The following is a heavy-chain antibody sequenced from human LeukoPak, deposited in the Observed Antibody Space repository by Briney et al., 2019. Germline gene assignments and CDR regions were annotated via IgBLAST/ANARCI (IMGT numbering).Heavy chain of an antibody. CDR2: ISSSSSTI. CDR3: ARDMDNWNDRDIDY. CDR1: GFTFSSYS. J-gene: IGHJ4*02. Sequence: PGGSLRLSCAASGFTFSSYSMNWVRQAPGKGLEWVSYISSSSSTIYYADSVKGRFTISRDNAKNSLYLQMNSLRAEDTAVYYCARDMDNWNDRDIDYWGQGTLVTVSS. D-gene: IGHD1-20*01. V-gene: IGHV3-48*04.